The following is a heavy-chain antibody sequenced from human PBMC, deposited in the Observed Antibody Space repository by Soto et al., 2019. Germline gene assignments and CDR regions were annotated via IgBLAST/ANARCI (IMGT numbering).Heavy chain of an antibody. V-gene: IGHV5-51*01. Sequence: GESLKISCKGSGYSFTIYWIGWVRQMPGKGLEWMGIIYPGDSDTRYSPSFQGQVTISADKSISTAYLQWSSLKASDTAMYYCARSYYDSRAPFYYFDYWGQGTLVTVSS. J-gene: IGHJ4*02. CDR2: IYPGDSDT. D-gene: IGHD3-22*01. CDR3: ARSYYDSRAPFYYFDY. CDR1: GYSFTIYW.